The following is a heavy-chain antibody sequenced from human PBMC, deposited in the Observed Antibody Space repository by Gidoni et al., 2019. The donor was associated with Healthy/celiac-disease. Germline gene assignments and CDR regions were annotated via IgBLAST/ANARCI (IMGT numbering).Heavy chain of an antibody. CDR2: IYHSGST. CDR1: GYSISSGYY. D-gene: IGHD1-26*01. Sequence: QVQLQESGPGLVKPSETLSLTCTVSGYSISSGYYWGWTRQPPGKGLEWIGSIYHSGSTYYNPSLKSRVTISVDTSKNQFSLILSSVTAADTAVYYCARGWELGYFDYWGQGTLVTVSS. V-gene: IGHV4-38-2*02. J-gene: IGHJ4*02. CDR3: ARGWELGYFDY.